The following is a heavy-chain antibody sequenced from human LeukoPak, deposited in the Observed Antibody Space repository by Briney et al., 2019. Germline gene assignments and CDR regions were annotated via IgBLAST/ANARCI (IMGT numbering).Heavy chain of an antibody. Sequence: GGSLRLSCAASGFTFSSHWMSWVRQAPGKGLEWVANMNQDGSGKYYVDSVKGRFTISRDNAKNSLYLQMNSLRAEDTAVYYCARDNTILIWGQGTMVTVSS. V-gene: IGHV3-7*01. D-gene: IGHD3-9*01. CDR1: GFTFSSHW. CDR3: ARDNTILI. CDR2: MNQDGSGK. J-gene: IGHJ3*02.